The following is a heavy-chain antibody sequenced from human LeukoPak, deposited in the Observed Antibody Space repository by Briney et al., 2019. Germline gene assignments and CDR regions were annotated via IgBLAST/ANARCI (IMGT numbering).Heavy chain of an antibody. D-gene: IGHD3-22*01. CDR2: IYYSGST. CDR1: GGSISSYY. Sequence: PSETLSLTCTVSGGSISSYYWSWIRQPPGKGLEWIGYIYYSGSTNYNPSLKSRVTTSVDTSKNQFSLKLSSVTAADTAVYYCARGEHYYDSSGSMYFQHWGQGTLVTVSS. J-gene: IGHJ1*01. V-gene: IGHV4-59*01. CDR3: ARGEHYYDSSGSMYFQH.